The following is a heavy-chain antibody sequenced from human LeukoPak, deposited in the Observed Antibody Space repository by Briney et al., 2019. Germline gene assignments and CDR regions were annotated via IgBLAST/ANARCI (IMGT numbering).Heavy chain of an antibody. V-gene: IGHV4-4*02. D-gene: IGHD3-22*01. Sequence: SETLSLTCAVSGGSISSSNWWSWVRQPPGKGLEWIGEIYHSGSTNYNPSLKSRVTISVDKSENQFSLKLSSVTAADTAVYYCARLPYYYDSSGYAYPWGQGTLVTVSS. J-gene: IGHJ5*02. CDR1: GGSISSSNW. CDR2: IYHSGST. CDR3: ARLPYYYDSSGYAYP.